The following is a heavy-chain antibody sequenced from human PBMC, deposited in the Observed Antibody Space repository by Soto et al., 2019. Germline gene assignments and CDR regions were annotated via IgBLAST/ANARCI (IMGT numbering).Heavy chain of an antibody. CDR2: ISGSGGST. V-gene: IGHV3-23*01. D-gene: IGHD3-10*01. J-gene: IGHJ4*02. CDR3: AERRGLGSGSYGLDY. CDR1: GFTFSTYA. Sequence: EVHLLESGGGLVQPGGSLRLSCAASGFTFSTYAMSWVRQAPGKGLEWVSAISGSGGSTYYADSVKGRFTISRDNSKNTLYLQMNSLRAEDTAVYYCAERRGLGSGSYGLDYWGQGTLVTVSS.